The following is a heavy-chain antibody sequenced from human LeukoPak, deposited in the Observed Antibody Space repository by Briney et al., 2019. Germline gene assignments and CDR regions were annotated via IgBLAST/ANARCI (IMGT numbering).Heavy chain of an antibody. V-gene: IGHV3-13*01. CDR1: GFALGSRD. J-gene: IGHJ4*02. CDR2: IASGFQT. CDR3: VREARGYHYTYFDY. Sequence: GGSLRLSCTASGFALGSRDMHWVRQTTGEGLEWVAAIASGFQTFYAGSVKGRFTVSREDAKNSLYLQMNSLRAGDTAVYYCVREARGYHYTYFDYWGQGTPVTVSS. D-gene: IGHD5-18*01.